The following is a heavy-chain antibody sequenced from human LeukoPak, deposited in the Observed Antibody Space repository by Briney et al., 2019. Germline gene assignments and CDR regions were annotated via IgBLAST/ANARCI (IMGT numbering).Heavy chain of an antibody. CDR1: GGSISSGGYY. D-gene: IGHD6-25*01. CDR2: IYHSGST. CDR3: AEATGEAAAARH. V-gene: IGHV4-30-2*01. Sequence: SQTLSLTCTVSGGSISSGGYYWSWIRQPPGKGLEWIGYIYHSGSTYYNPSLKSRVTISVDRSTNQFSLKLSSVTAADTAVYYCAEATGEAAAARHWGPGTLVTVSS. J-gene: IGHJ1*01.